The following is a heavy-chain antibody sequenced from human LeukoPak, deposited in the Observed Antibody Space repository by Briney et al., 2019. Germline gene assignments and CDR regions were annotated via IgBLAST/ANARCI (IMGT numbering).Heavy chain of an antibody. CDR3: ARGNAHAFDI. Sequence: GGSLRLSCAASGFTFSNYWMHWVRQAPGKGLVWVSRINSDGSSTSYADSVKGRFTISRDNAKNTLFLQMNSLGAEDTAVYFCARGNAHAFDIWGQGTMVTVSS. CDR1: GFTFSNYW. J-gene: IGHJ3*02. CDR2: INSDGSST. V-gene: IGHV3-74*01. D-gene: IGHD1-1*01.